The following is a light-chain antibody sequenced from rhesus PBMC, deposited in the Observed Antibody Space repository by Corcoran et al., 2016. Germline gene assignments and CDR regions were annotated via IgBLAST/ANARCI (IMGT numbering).Light chain of an antibody. CDR3: QQSSNLST. CDR2: GAS. V-gene: IGKV3-24*04. Sequence: ETVVTQSPATLSLSPGERATLSCRASQSVGSYLAWYQQKPGQAPRLLIYGASSRATGIPDRFSGSGSGTDFTLTISRLEHEDVGVYYCQQSSNLSTFGGGTKVEIK. J-gene: IGKJ4*01. CDR1: QSVGSY.